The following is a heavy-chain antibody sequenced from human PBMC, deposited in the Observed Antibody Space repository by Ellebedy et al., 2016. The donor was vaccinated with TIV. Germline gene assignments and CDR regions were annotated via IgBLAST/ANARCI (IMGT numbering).Heavy chain of an antibody. CDR3: ARDRGCSSTSCPYYYYYGMDV. CDR2: ISSSSSYI. Sequence: GESLKISCAASGFTFSSYSMNWVRQAPGKGLEWVSSISSSSSYIYYADSVKGRFTISRDNAKNSLYLQMNSLRAEDTAVYYCARDRGCSSTSCPYYYYYGMDVWGQGTTVTVSS. J-gene: IGHJ6*02. V-gene: IGHV3-21*01. D-gene: IGHD2-2*01. CDR1: GFTFSSYS.